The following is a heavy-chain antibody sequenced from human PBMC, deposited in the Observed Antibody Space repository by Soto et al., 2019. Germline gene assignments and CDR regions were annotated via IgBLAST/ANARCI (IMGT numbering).Heavy chain of an antibody. CDR2: MNPNSGNT. CDR1: GYTFTSYD. J-gene: IGHJ4*02. V-gene: IGHV1-8*01. Sequence: ASVKVSCKASGYTFTSYDINWVRQATGQGLEWMGWMNPNSGNTGYAQKFQGRVTMTRNTSISTAYMELSSLRSEDTAVYYCARWEYYYGSGSWPLGDYWGQGTLVIV. CDR3: ARWEYYYGSGSWPLGDY. D-gene: IGHD3-10*01.